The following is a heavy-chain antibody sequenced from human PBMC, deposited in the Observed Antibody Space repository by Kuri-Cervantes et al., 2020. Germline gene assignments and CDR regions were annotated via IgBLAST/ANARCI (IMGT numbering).Heavy chain of an antibody. D-gene: IGHD3-22*01. J-gene: IGHJ4*02. CDR3: ARVGYYYDSSGYLRWGVAFDY. Sequence: ASVKVSCKASGYTFTSYGISWVRQAPGQGLEWMGWISAYNGNTNYAQKLQGRVTMTTDTSTSTAYMELRSLRSDDTAVYYCARVGYYYDSSGYLRWGVAFDYWCQGTLVTVSS. CDR2: ISAYNGNT. CDR1: GYTFTSYG. V-gene: IGHV1-18*01.